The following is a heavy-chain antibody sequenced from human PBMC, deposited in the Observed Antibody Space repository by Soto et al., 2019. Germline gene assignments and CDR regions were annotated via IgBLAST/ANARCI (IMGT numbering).Heavy chain of an antibody. Sequence: ASVKVSCKASGYTFTDYAIHWVRQAPGQRLEWMGWINAGNGKTQYSQKFQGRVTLTRDTSASTAYMELSSLRSEDTAIYYCARDAGFYYGSGNFDLWGLGTMVTV. CDR2: INAGNGKT. CDR3: ARDAGFYYGSGNFDL. V-gene: IGHV1-3*01. CDR1: GYTFTDYA. J-gene: IGHJ4*02. D-gene: IGHD3-10*01.